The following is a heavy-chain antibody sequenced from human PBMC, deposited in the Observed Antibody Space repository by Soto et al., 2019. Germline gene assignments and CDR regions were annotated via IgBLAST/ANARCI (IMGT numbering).Heavy chain of an antibody. CDR1: GYTFTGSS. D-gene: IGHD2-15*01. Sequence: APVKVSCKASGYTFTGSSMHWVRQAPGQGLEWMGYINPNSGGTNYAQKFQGSVTMTRDTSISTAYMEMSRLRSDDTAVYYCARDDHGRSWSYYCVMDVWGQGITVTVSS. J-gene: IGHJ6*02. CDR3: ARDDHGRSWSYYCVMDV. V-gene: IGHV1-2*02. CDR2: INPNSGGT.